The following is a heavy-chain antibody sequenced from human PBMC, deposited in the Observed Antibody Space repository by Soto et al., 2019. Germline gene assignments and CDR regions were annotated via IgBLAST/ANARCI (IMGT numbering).Heavy chain of an antibody. D-gene: IGHD3-9*01. J-gene: IGHJ4*02. CDR1: GYTFTSYG. Sequence: QVQLVQSGAEVKKPGASVKVSCKASGYTFTSYGISWVRQAPGQGLEWMGWISAYNGNTNYAQKHQGRVTMTTDTSTSIAYMELRSLRSDDTAVYYCARYGTRYFDWLKRSGLDYWGQGTLVTVSS. V-gene: IGHV1-18*01. CDR2: ISAYNGNT. CDR3: ARYGTRYFDWLKRSGLDY.